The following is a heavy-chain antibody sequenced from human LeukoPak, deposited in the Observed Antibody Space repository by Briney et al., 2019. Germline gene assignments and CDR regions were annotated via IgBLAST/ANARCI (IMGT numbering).Heavy chain of an antibody. CDR3: ARWQNDYYDSSGYYSWFDP. J-gene: IGHJ5*02. D-gene: IGHD3-22*01. CDR1: GGSISSSSYY. Sequence: PSETLSLTCTVSGGSISSSSYYWGWIRQPPGKGLEWSGSIYYSGSTYYNPSLKSRVTISVDTSKNQFSLKLSSVTAADMAVYYCARWQNDYYDSSGYYSWFDPWGQGTLVTVSS. CDR2: IYYSGST. V-gene: IGHV4-39*07.